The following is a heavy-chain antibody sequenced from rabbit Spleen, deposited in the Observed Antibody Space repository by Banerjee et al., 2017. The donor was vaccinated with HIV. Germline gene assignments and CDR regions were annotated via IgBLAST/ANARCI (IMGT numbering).Heavy chain of an antibody. V-gene: IGHV1S7*01. CDR3: VRDQAHMLDL. CDR2: IDPVFGIT. J-gene: IGHJ4*01. Sequence: QLKESGGGLVQPGGSLKLSCKASGFDFSYYGVSWVRQAPGKGLGWIGYIDPVFGITYCASWLNGRFTISSHNAQNTLYLQLNSLTVADSATYFCVRDQAHMLDLWCPGSLVTVS. CDR1: GFDFSYYG. D-gene: IGHD6-1*01.